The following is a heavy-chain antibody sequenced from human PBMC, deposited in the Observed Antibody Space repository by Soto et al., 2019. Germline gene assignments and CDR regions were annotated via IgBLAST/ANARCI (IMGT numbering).Heavy chain of an antibody. CDR3: AKMSSENYYDPVFS. J-gene: IGHJ4*02. Sequence: QVQLVESGGGLVQTSGSLRIACVASAFTFSDYYMSWVRQAPGKGLEWVSYISSTGNTIYYADSVKGRFTISRDNAKNSVYLQMNNLRAEDTALYFCAKMSSENYYDPVFSWGQGTLVTVSS. CDR1: AFTFSDYY. CDR2: ISSTGNTI. D-gene: IGHD3-22*01. V-gene: IGHV3-11*01.